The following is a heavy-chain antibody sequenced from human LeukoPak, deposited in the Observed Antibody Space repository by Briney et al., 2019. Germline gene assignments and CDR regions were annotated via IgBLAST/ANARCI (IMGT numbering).Heavy chain of an antibody. J-gene: IGHJ5*02. V-gene: IGHV1-2*02. CDR3: ARSSVVVPAASGWFDP. D-gene: IGHD2-2*01. CDR1: GYTFTGYY. Sequence: GASMKVSCKASGYTFTGYYMHWVRQAPGQWLEWMGWINPNSGGTNYAQKFQGRVTMTRDTSISTAYMELSRLRSDDTAVYYCARSSVVVPAASGWFDPWGQGTLVTVSS. CDR2: INPNSGGT.